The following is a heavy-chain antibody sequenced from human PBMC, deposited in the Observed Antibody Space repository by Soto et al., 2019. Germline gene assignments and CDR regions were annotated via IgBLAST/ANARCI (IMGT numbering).Heavy chain of an antibody. CDR3: ARGDSGYDPLDY. CDR1: GGSISSSNW. J-gene: IGHJ4*02. CDR2: IYHSGST. Sequence: QVQLQESGPGLVKPSGTLSLTCAVSGGSISSSNWWSWVRQPPGKGLEWIGEIYHSGSTNYNPSLNSRVXXXVXQSKTQFSLKLSSVPAADTAVYYCARGDSGYDPLDYWGQGTLVTVSS. V-gene: IGHV4-4*02. D-gene: IGHD5-12*01.